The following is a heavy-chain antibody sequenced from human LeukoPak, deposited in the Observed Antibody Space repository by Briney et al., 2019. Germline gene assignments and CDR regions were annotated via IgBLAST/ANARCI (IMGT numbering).Heavy chain of an antibody. CDR3: AGGQMFTSGGFDD. D-gene: IGHD6-19*01. J-gene: IGHJ4*02. CDR1: GIFVNNKY. V-gene: IGHV3-53*01. Sequence: PGGPLRLSCAASGIFVNNKYMSWVRQAPGRGLEWVTVIYTGGDTYYADSVRGRVTISRDNSKNPVNLQMNSLRAEDTALYYCAGGQMFTSGGFDDWGQGTLVSVSS. CDR2: IYTGGDT.